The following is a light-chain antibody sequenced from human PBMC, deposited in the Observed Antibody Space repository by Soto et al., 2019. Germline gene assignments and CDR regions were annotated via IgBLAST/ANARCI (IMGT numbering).Light chain of an antibody. CDR3: QQYNNWPPIT. CDR2: YAS. Sequence: EIMMTQSPATLSVSPGERATLSCRASQSVSNNLAWYQQKPGQAPRLLIYYASTRATGIPARFSGSGSGTKFTLTIISLQSEDFALYYCQQYNNWPPITFGQGTRLEIK. J-gene: IGKJ5*01. CDR1: QSVSNN. V-gene: IGKV3-15*01.